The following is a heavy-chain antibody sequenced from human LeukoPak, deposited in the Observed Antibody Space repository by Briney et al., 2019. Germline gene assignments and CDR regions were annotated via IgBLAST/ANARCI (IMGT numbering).Heavy chain of an antibody. V-gene: IGHV4-39*01. J-gene: IGHJ4*02. D-gene: IGHD5-24*01. CDR2: IYYGGST. Sequence: SETLSLTCTVSGDSISGSSYYWGWIRQPPGKGLEWIGNIYYGGSTYYNPSLKSRVSISVDTSNNQFSLKVSSVTAADTAVYYCASADGYKIDYWGQGALVTVSS. CDR1: GDSISGSSYY. CDR3: ASADGYKIDY.